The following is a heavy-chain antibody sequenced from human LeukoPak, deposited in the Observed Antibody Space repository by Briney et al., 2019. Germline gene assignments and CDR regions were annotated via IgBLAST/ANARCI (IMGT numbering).Heavy chain of an antibody. D-gene: IGHD1-14*01. J-gene: IGHJ4*02. V-gene: IGHV3-23*01. Sequence: GGSLRLSCAASGFTFSSYAMSWVRRAPGKGLEWVSAISGSGGSTYYADSVKGRFTITRDNSKNTLYLQMNSLRAEDTAVYYCVKKGQADDHGKPDWGQGTLVTVSS. CDR2: ISGSGGST. CDR3: VKKGQADDHGKPD. CDR1: GFTFSSYA.